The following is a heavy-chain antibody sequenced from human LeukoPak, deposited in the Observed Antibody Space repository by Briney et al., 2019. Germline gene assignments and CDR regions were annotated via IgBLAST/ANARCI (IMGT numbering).Heavy chain of an antibody. CDR2: INPNSGGT. J-gene: IGHJ6*02. CDR3: ARGQETAMVSYYYYYGMDV. Sequence: SSVQVSCQASGYTLTGYYMYWLRQAPGQGREWMGWINPNSGGTNYAPKFQGRVTTIRDTSISTAYMELSRLRSDDTAVYYCARGQETAMVSYYYYYGMDVWGQGTTVTVSS. CDR1: GYTLTGYY. V-gene: IGHV1-2*02. D-gene: IGHD5-18*01.